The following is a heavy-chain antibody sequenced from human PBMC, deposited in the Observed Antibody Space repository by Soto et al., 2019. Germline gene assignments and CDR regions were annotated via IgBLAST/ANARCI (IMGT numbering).Heavy chain of an antibody. CDR2: IYYGGTT. Sequence: QVQLQESGPGLVKPSETLSLTCTVSGGSISNYYWSWIRQPPGKGLEWIGYIYYGGTTNYNPSLKSRVTISVDTSKNQFSLKLSSVTAADTAVYYCVRLTRGGDGWHWGQGTLVTVSS. J-gene: IGHJ1*01. CDR3: VRLTRGGDGWH. CDR1: GGSISNYY. V-gene: IGHV4-59*08. D-gene: IGHD2-21*02.